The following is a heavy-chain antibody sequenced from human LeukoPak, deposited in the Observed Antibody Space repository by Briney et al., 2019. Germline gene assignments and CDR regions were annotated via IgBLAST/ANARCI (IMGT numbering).Heavy chain of an antibody. Sequence: PGGSLRLSCAASGFTFSSYSMNWVRQAPGKGLEWVANIKQDGSEKYYVDSVKGRFTISRDNAKNSLYLQMNSLRAEDTAVYYCARASYILTGYDFWGQGTLATVSS. CDR1: GFTFSSYS. D-gene: IGHD3-9*01. V-gene: IGHV3-7*01. J-gene: IGHJ4*02. CDR2: IKQDGSEK. CDR3: ARASYILTGYDF.